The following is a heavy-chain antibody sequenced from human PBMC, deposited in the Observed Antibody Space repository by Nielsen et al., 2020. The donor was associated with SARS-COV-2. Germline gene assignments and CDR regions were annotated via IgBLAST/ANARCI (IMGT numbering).Heavy chain of an antibody. V-gene: IGHV3-74*01. D-gene: IGHD3-10*01. CDR2: INSEGSST. Sequence: VRQAPGKGLVWVSRINSEGSSTSHADSVKGRFTISRDNAKNSLYLQMNSLRAEDTAVYYCARGRRKSYGSRSYYNVGYFDYWGQGTLVTVSS. CDR3: ARGRRKSYGSRSYYNVGYFDY. J-gene: IGHJ4*02.